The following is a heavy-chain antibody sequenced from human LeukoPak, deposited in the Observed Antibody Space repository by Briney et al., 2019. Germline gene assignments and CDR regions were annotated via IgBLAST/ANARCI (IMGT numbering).Heavy chain of an antibody. CDR2: ISGSGGST. Sequence: PGGSLRLSCAASGFTFSSYAMSWVRQAQGKGVEWVSAISGSGGSTYYADSVKCRFTISRDNSKNTLYLQMNSLRAEDTAVYYCAKGLTDVMTYYYYGMDVWGQGTTVTVSS. D-gene: IGHD2-21*01. CDR3: AKGLTDVMTYYYYGMDV. J-gene: IGHJ6*02. V-gene: IGHV3-23*01. CDR1: GFTFSSYA.